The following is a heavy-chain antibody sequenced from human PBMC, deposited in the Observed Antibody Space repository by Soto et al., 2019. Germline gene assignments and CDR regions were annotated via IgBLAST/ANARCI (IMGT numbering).Heavy chain of an antibody. V-gene: IGHV3-23*01. J-gene: IGHJ4*02. D-gene: IGHD2-21*02. CDR1: GCTFNNYA. CDR2: LTDTGYTT. CDR3: ARGGLGQLTAIDY. Sequence: DVQLLESGGGLVQPGGSLRLSCAASGCTFNNYAMIWVRQTPGEGLVYVSSLTDTGYTTYYADSVRGRFTISRDNSRNTVDLQMNSLIVDDTAIYYCARGGLGQLTAIDYWGQGTLVTVSS.